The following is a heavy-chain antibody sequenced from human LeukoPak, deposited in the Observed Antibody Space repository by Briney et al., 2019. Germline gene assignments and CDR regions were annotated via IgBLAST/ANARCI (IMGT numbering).Heavy chain of an antibody. J-gene: IGHJ3*02. CDR3: AGEGGARNAFDI. D-gene: IGHD3-16*01. CDR2: ISSSSTYI. CDR1: GFTFSSYN. Sequence: GGSLRLSCAASGFTFSSYNMSWVRQAPGKGLEWVSSISSSSTYIYYADSVKGRFTISRANAKNSLYLQMTSLRAEDTAVYYGAGEGGARNAFDIGGKGPMATFSS. V-gene: IGHV3-21*01.